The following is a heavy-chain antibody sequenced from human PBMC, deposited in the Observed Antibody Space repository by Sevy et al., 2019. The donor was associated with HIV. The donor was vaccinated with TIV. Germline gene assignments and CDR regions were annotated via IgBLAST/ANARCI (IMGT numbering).Heavy chain of an antibody. D-gene: IGHD4-17*01. CDR1: GFTFSIYG. CDR3: ARDFYEFGDPRGFDF. Sequence: GGSLRLSCAASGFTFSIYGMHWVRQAPGKGLEWVMFMSYDGSEKYYADSVKGRFTISRDNSKNTLYLQMDSLRPEDTAVYYCARDFYEFGDPRGFDFWGQGTLVTVSS. CDR2: MSYDGSEK. V-gene: IGHV3-30*03. J-gene: IGHJ4*02.